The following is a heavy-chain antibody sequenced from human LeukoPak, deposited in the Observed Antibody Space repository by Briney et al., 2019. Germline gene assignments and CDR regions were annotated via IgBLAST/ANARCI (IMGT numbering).Heavy chain of an antibody. CDR3: AREGYYDILTGYYYYYMDV. CDR1: GGSISSYY. CDR2: IYYSGST. Sequence: SETLSLTCTVSGGSISSYYWSWIRQPPGKGLEWIGYIYYSGSTNYNPSLKSRVTISVDTSKNQFSLKLSSVTAADTAVYYCAREGYYDILTGYYYYYMDVWGKGTTVTVSS. D-gene: IGHD3-9*01. V-gene: IGHV4-59*01. J-gene: IGHJ6*03.